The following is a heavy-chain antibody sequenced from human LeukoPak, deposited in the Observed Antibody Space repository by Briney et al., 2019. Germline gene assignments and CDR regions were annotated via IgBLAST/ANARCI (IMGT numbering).Heavy chain of an antibody. J-gene: IGHJ4*02. V-gene: IGHV3-30*18. D-gene: IGHD5-18*01. Sequence: PGGSLRLSCAASGFTFSSYGMHWVRQAPGKGLEWVAVISYDGSNKYYADSVKGRFTISRDNSKNTLYLQMNSLRAEDTAVYYCAKVASYGLFGYWGQGTLVTVSS. CDR3: AKVASYGLFGY. CDR2: ISYDGSNK. CDR1: GFTFSSYG.